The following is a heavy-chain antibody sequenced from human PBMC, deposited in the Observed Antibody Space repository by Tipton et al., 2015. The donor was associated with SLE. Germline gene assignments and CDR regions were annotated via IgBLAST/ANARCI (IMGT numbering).Heavy chain of an antibody. Sequence: GSLRLSCATSGFIFSSYEFNWVRQAPGKGLEWVSYISIYNAIYYADSVKGRFTISRDNAKQSLYLQMASLRAEDTAVYYCTRGYNGLHLGEYIDAFDVWGQGTMVTVSS. J-gene: IGHJ3*01. V-gene: IGHV3-48*03. D-gene: IGHD3-16*01. CDR2: ISIYNAI. CDR3: TRGYNGLHLGEYIDAFDV. CDR1: GFIFSSYE.